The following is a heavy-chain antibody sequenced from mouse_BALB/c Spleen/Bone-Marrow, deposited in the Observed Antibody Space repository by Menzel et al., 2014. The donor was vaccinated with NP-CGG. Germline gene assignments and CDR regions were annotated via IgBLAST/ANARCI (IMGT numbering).Heavy chain of an antibody. Sequence: VHVKQSGAELVKPGASVKLSCTASGFNIKATYTHWVKQRPEQGLEWIGRIDPANGNTKYDPKFQGKATITADPSSNTAYLKLSGLTSEDTAVYYCASYYYGHYLDYWGQGTTLTVSS. D-gene: IGHD1-1*01. CDR3: ASYYYGHYLDY. CDR1: GFNIKATY. V-gene: IGHV14-3*02. CDR2: IDPANGNT. J-gene: IGHJ2*01.